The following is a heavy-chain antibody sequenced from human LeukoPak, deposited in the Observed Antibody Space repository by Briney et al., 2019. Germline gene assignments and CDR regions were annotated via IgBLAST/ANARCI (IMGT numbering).Heavy chain of an antibody. J-gene: IGHJ4*02. Sequence: SETLSLTCAVYGGSFSGYYWIWIRQPPGKGLEWIGEINHSGSTNYNPSLKSRVTISVDTSKNQFSLKLSSVTAADTAVYYCARGEGYCSSTSCRNFDYWGQGTLVTVSS. CDR3: ARGEGYCSSTSCRNFDY. D-gene: IGHD2-2*01. CDR1: GGSFSGYY. V-gene: IGHV4-34*01. CDR2: INHSGST.